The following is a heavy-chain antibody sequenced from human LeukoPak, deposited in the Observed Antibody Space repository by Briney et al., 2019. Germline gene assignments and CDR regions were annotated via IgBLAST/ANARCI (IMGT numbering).Heavy chain of an antibody. Sequence: SETLSLTCAVYGGSFSGYYWSWIRQPPGRGLEWIGEINHSGSTNYNPSLKSRVTISVDTSKNQFSLILSSVTAADTAVYYCARGLSDVYWGQGTLVTVSS. CDR1: GGSFSGYY. CDR2: INHSGST. CDR3: ARGLSDVY. J-gene: IGHJ4*02. V-gene: IGHV4-34*01.